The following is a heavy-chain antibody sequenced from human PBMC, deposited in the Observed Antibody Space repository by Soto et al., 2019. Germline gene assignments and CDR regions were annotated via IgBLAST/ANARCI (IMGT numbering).Heavy chain of an antibody. J-gene: IGHJ4*02. D-gene: IGHD4-17*01. Sequence: GASVKVSCKASGGTFSSYAISWVRQAPGQGLEWMGGIIPIFGTANYAQKFQGRVTITADESTSTAYMELSSLRSEDTAVYYCARESVYGGNSRNFDYWGQGTLVTVSA. V-gene: IGHV1-69*13. CDR2: IIPIFGTA. CDR1: GGTFSSYA. CDR3: ARESVYGGNSRNFDY.